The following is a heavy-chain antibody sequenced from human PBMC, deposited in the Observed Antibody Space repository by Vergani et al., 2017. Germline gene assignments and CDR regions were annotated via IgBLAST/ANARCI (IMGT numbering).Heavy chain of an antibody. J-gene: IGHJ4*02. D-gene: IGHD1-14*01. V-gene: IGHV3-23*01. CDR1: GFTFSSYA. Sequence: EVQLLESGGGLVQPGGSLRLSCAASGFTFSSYAMSWVRQAPGKGLEWVSGLSGSGDSTYYADSVKGRFTISRDNSKNMVYLKRNSLRVEDTAIYYCAKESYHTRLKPEFLFDYWGQGTLGTVSS. CDR3: AKESYHTRLKPEFLFDY. CDR2: LSGSGDST.